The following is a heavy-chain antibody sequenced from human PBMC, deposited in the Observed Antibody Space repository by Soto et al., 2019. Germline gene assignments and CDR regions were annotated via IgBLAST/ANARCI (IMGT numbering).Heavy chain of an antibody. CDR3: ARDRGGYKYFDY. V-gene: IGHV1-18*01. Sequence: QVQLVQSGAEVKKPGASVKVSCEVSGYTFASYGISWARQAPGQGLEWMGWINTYNGNINYAQKFQGRVTMTTDTSTSTAYMELRSLRSDDTALYYCARDRGGYKYFDYWGQGTLVTVSS. CDR1: GYTFASYG. J-gene: IGHJ4*02. D-gene: IGHD1-26*01. CDR2: INTYNGNI.